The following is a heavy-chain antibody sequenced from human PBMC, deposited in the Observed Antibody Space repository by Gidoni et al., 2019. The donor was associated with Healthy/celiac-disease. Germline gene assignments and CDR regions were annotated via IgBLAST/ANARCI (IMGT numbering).Heavy chain of an antibody. CDR3: ARGAYDFWSGYYNDAFDI. Sequence: EVQLVQSGAEVKKRGESLKISCKGSGYSFTSYWIGWVRQMPGKGLEWMGIIYPGDSDTRYSPSFQGQVTISADKSISTAYLQWSSLKASDTAMYYCARGAYDFWSGYYNDAFDIWGQGTMVTVSS. CDR1: GYSFTSYW. D-gene: IGHD3-3*01. J-gene: IGHJ3*02. V-gene: IGHV5-51*01. CDR2: IYPGDSDT.